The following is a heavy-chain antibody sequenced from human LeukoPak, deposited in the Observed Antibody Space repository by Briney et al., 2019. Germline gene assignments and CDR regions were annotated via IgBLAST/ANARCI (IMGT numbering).Heavy chain of an antibody. CDR2: ISGSGGST. Sequence: GGSLRLSCAASGFTFSSYAMSWVRQAPGKGLEWVSAISGSGGSTYYADSVKGRFTISRDNSKNTLYLQMNSLRAEDTAVYHCAKDGVSSIKYYYDSSGYYYDNWGQGTLVTVSS. J-gene: IGHJ4*02. D-gene: IGHD3-22*01. CDR1: GFTFSSYA. V-gene: IGHV3-23*01. CDR3: AKDGVSSIKYYYDSSGYYYDN.